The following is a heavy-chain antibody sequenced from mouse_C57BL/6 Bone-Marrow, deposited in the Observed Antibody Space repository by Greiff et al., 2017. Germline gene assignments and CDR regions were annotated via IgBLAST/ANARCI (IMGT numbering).Heavy chain of an antibody. CDR2: IDPENGDT. J-gene: IGHJ3*01. CDR1: AFNIKDAY. D-gene: IGHD1-1*01. Sequence: EVQLQQSGAELVRPGASVKLSCPASAFNIKDAYMHWVKQRPEPVLEWIGWIDPENGDTEYASKFQGKATITADTSSNTAYLQLSSLTSEDTAVYYCTTFYYGSSYAYWGQETLVTVSA. CDR3: TTFYYGSSYAY. V-gene: IGHV14-4*01.